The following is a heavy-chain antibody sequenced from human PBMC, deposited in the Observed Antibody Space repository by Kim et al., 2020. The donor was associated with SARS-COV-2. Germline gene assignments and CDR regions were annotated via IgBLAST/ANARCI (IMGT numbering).Heavy chain of an antibody. CDR1: GGSISSYY. V-gene: IGHV4-59*01. CDR2: IYYSGST. Sequence: SETLSLTCTVSGGSISSYYWSWIRQPPGKGLEWIGYIYYSGSTNYNPSLKSRVTISVDTSKNQFSLKPSSVTAADTAVYYCARGYSYGYYYYYYMDVWGKGTTVTVSS. J-gene: IGHJ6*03. D-gene: IGHD5-18*01. CDR3: ARGYSYGYYYYYYMDV.